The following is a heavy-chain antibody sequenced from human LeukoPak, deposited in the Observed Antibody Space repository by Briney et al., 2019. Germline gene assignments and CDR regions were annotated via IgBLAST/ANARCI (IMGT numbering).Heavy chain of an antibody. CDR1: GGSISSGSYY. D-gene: IGHD2-21*02. J-gene: IGHJ4*02. CDR3: ARGGCGGDCYIDY. CDR2: IYTSGST. Sequence: PSETLSLTCTVSGGSISSGSYYWSWIRQPAGKGLEWIGRIYTSGSTNYNPSLKSRVTISVDTSKNQFSLKLSSVTAADTAVYYCARGGCGGDCYIDYWGQGTLVTVSS. V-gene: IGHV4-61*02.